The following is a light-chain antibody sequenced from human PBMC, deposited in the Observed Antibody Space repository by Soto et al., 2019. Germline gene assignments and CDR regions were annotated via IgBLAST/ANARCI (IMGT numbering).Light chain of an antibody. CDR3: CSYAGSSTSPYV. Sequence: QSVLTQPPSASGTPGQRVTISCSGSSSNIGSNYVYWYQQLPGTAPKLLIYRNNQRPSGVPDRFSGSKSGTSASLAISGLRSEDEADYYCCSYAGSSTSPYVFGTGTKVTVL. CDR2: RNN. J-gene: IGLJ1*01. CDR1: SSNIGSNY. V-gene: IGLV1-47*01.